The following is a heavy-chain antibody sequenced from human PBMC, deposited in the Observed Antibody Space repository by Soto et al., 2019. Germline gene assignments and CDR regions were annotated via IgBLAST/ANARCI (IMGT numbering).Heavy chain of an antibody. CDR3: AGDLFRNFFYNCWLDP. V-gene: IGHV3-7*03. D-gene: IGHD1-20*01. J-gene: IGHJ5*02. CDR2: IKQDAREK. CDR1: GFSFSSYW. Sequence: GGSLRLSCAASGFSFSSYWMTWVRQAPGKGLEWVANIKQDAREKYYVASVKGRFTISRDNGKNLLYLQMDSLTADGTAVYYCAGDLFRNFFYNCWLDPWGQGTLVTVSS.